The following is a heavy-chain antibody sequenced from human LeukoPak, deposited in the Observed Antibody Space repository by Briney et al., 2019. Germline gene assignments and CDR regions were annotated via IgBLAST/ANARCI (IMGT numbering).Heavy chain of an antibody. CDR3: ARNSLPSYYYDSSGYYFDY. D-gene: IGHD3-22*01. J-gene: IGHJ4*02. CDR1: GYSISSGYY. V-gene: IGHV4-38-2*02. Sequence: PSETLSLTCTVSGYSISSGYYWGWIRQPPGKGLEWIGTIYYSGSTYYNPSLKSRVTISVDTSKNQFSLKLSSVTAADTAVYYCARNSLPSYYYDSSGYYFDYWGQGTLVTVSS. CDR2: IYYSGST.